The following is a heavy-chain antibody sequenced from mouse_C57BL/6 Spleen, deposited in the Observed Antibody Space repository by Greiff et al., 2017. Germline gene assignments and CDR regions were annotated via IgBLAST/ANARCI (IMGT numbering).Heavy chain of an antibody. J-gene: IGHJ4*01. CDR1: GYAFSSSW. Sequence: VQLVESGPELVKPGASVKISCKASGYAFSSSWMNWVKQRPGKGLEWIGRIYPGDGDTNYNGKFKGKATLTADKSSSTAYMQLSSLTSEDSAVYFCANNYYGSSYAMDYWGQGTSVTVSS. D-gene: IGHD1-1*01. CDR3: ANNYYGSSYAMDY. V-gene: IGHV1-82*01. CDR2: IYPGDGDT.